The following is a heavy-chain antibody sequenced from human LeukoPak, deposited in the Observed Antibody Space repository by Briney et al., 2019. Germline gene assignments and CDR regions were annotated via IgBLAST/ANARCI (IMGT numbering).Heavy chain of an antibody. Sequence: GGSLRLSCAASGFTFSSYSMNWVRQAPVKGLEWVSSISRSSSYIYYADSVKGRFTISRDNAKNSLYLQMNSLRAEDTAVYYCARGEGVVVVTAIRDFDYWGQGTLVTVSS. V-gene: IGHV3-21*01. CDR2: ISRSSSYI. CDR1: GFTFSSYS. D-gene: IGHD2-21*02. CDR3: ARGEGVVVVTAIRDFDY. J-gene: IGHJ4*02.